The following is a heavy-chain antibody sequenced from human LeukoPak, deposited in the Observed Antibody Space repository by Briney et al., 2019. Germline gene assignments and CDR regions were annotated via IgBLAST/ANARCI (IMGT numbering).Heavy chain of an antibody. V-gene: IGHV1-2*04. Sequence: ASVKVSCKASGYTFTGYYMHWVRQAPGQGLEWMGWINPNSGGTNYAQKFQGWVTMTRDTSISTAYMELSSLRSEDTAVYYCASRYGSGSYWDYYYGMDVWGQGTTVTVSS. CDR3: ASRYGSGSYWDYYYGMDV. J-gene: IGHJ6*02. CDR1: GYTFTGYY. D-gene: IGHD3-10*01. CDR2: INPNSGGT.